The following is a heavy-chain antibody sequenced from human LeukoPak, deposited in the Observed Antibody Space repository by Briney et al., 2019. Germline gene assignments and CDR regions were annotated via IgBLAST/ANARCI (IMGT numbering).Heavy chain of an antibody. V-gene: IGHV4-34*01. Sequence: SETLSLTCAVKGGSFSAYYWSWIRQTPGKGLEWIGEINHSGSSNYSPSLQSRVTISVDTSKNEFSLKLRSVTAADTAVYYCARLPRRRYFYYKDVWGKGTTVTISS. CDR3: ARLPRRRYFYYKDV. CDR2: INHSGSS. J-gene: IGHJ6*03. CDR1: GGSFSAYY.